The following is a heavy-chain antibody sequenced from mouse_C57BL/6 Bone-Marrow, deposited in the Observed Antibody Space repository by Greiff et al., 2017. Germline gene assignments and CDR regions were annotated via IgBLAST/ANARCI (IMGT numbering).Heavy chain of an antibody. D-gene: IGHD2-3*01. CDR1: GYSFPDSN. V-gene: IGHV1-39*01. Sequence: EVQLQQSGPELVKPGASVTISCKASGYSFPDSNMHWVKQSNGKSLEWIGVINPNYGTTSYNQKFKCKATLTVDQSSSTAYMQLNSLTSEDSAVYYCASTDEGYYAWFAYWGQGTLVTVSA. CDR2: INPNYGTT. CDR3: ASTDEGYYAWFAY. J-gene: IGHJ3*01.